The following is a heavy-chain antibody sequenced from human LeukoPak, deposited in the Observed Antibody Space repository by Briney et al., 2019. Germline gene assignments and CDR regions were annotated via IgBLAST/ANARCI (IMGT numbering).Heavy chain of an antibody. D-gene: IGHD2-2*01. CDR1: GFTFSSYA. V-gene: IGHV3-23*01. CDR3: ARERCSSTSCYSDY. Sequence: PGGSLRLSCAASGFTFSSYAMGWVRQAPGKGLEWVSAISGSGGSTYYADSVKGRFTISRDNSKNTLYLQMNSLRAEDTAVYYCARERCSSTSCYSDYWGQGTLVTVSS. CDR2: ISGSGGST. J-gene: IGHJ4*02.